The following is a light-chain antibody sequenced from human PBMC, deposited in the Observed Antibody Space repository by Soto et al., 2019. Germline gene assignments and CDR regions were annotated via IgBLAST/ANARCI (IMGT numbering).Light chain of an antibody. J-gene: IGLJ3*02. CDR3: CSSAGGFTWV. CDR2: YVS. CDR1: SSDVV. Sequence: QSALTQSRSVPGSPGQSVTISCTGTSSDVVSWYQQHPGKAPKVIIYYVSQRPSGVPDRFSGSKSGNTASLTISGLQAEDEADYYCCSSAGGFTWVFGGGTKLTVL. V-gene: IGLV2-11*01.